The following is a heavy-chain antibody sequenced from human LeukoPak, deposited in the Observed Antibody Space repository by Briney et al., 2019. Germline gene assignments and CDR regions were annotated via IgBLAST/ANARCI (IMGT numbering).Heavy chain of an antibody. CDR3: ARLSITMVRGALSHFDY. Sequence: SVHVSFKASGGTFINYAISWVRQAPGQGLEWMGGIIPIFGTANYAQKFLGGGTITADESTSTAYMELSSLRSEDTTVYYCARLSITMVRGALSHFDYWGQGTLVTVSS. CDR1: GGTFINYA. D-gene: IGHD3-10*01. V-gene: IGHV1-69*13. CDR2: IIPIFGTA. J-gene: IGHJ4*02.